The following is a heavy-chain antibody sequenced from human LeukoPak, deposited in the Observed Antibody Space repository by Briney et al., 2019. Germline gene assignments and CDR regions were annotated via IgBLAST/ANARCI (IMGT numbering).Heavy chain of an antibody. J-gene: IGHJ4*02. V-gene: IGHV3-13*01. CDR2: IGTAGDT. CDR3: ARGGDSSSWSTETLFDY. D-gene: IGHD6-13*01. CDR1: GFTFSSYD. Sequence: GGSLSLSCAASGFTFSSYDMHWVRQATGKGLEWVSAIGTAGDTYYPGSVKGRFTISRENAKNSLYLQMNSLRAGDTAVYYCARGGDSSSWSTETLFDYWGQGTLVTVFS.